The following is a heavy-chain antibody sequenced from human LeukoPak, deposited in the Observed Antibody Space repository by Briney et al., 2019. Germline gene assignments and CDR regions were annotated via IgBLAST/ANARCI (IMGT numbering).Heavy chain of an antibody. CDR3: AVYRGLYYYYYMDV. V-gene: IGHV1-18*01. D-gene: IGHD2-21*01. CDR2: ISAYNGNT. Sequence: ASVKVSCKASGYTFTSYGISWVRQAPGQGLEWMGWISAYNGNTNYAQKLQGRVTMTTDTSTSTAYVELRSLRSDDTAVYYCAVYRGLYYYYYMDVWGKGTTVTVSS. J-gene: IGHJ6*03. CDR1: GYTFTSYG.